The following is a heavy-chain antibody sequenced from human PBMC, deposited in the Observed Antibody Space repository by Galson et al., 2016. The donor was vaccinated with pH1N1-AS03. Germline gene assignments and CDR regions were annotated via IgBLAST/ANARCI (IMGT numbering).Heavy chain of an antibody. J-gene: IGHJ6*02. D-gene: IGHD3/OR15-3a*01. Sequence: HWVRQAPGQGLEWMGWINPKNGVTNYAQKFQAWVTMTGDTSISTAYMELHGLKSDDTGVYYCAREGRFLDWDNYAMDVWGQGTTVTVSS. CDR3: AREGRFLDWDNYAMDV. CDR2: INPKNGVT. V-gene: IGHV1-2*04.